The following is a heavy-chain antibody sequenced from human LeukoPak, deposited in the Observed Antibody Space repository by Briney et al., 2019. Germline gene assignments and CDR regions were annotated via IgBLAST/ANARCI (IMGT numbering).Heavy chain of an antibody. Sequence: PGGSLRLSCTGSGFTFRTYAFSWVRQAPGKGLEWVSATGSNGVTYYADSVKGRFTISRDNSKNALYLQMNSLRPEDTAVYYCAKEKLPSGYSFLTDYWGQGTLVTVSS. CDR2: TGSNGVT. CDR1: GFTFRTYA. J-gene: IGHJ4*02. V-gene: IGHV3-23*01. D-gene: IGHD5-18*01. CDR3: AKEKLPSGYSFLTDY.